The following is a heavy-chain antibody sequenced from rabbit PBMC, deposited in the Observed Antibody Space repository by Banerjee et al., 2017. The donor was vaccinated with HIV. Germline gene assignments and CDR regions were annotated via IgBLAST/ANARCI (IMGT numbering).Heavy chain of an antibody. Sequence: QELVESGGGLVQPGESLKLSCNASGFDFTTYYMSWVRQAPGKGLEWIGYIDGVFGTKYYARWVNGRFTISTHNAQNTLYLQMNSLTAADTATYFCVRGASSSGYYSLWGPGTLVTVS. D-gene: IGHD1-1*01. CDR1: GFDFTTYY. V-gene: IGHV1S7*01. J-gene: IGHJ4*01. CDR2: IDGVFGTK. CDR3: VRGASSSGYYSL.